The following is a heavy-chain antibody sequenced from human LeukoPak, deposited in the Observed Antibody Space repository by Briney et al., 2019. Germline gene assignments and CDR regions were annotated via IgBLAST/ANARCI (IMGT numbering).Heavy chain of an antibody. J-gene: IGHJ4*02. V-gene: IGHV3-23*01. CDR1: GFTFSSYA. CDR3: AKTPKIRGVSNFDY. D-gene: IGHD3-10*01. Sequence: GGFLRLSCAASGFTFSSYAVSWVRQAPGKGLEWVSGISGSGGSTYYADSVKGRFTISRDNSKNTLYLQMNSLRTEDTAVYYCAKTPKIRGVSNFDYWGQGTLVTVSS. CDR2: ISGSGGST.